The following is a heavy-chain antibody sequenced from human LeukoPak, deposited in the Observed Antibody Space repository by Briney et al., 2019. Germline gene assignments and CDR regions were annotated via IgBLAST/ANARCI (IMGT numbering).Heavy chain of an antibody. CDR3: ARGGVVVTAEPTDAFDI. CDR2: IYHSGST. D-gene: IGHD2-21*02. CDR1: GGSTSSGGYS. V-gene: IGHV4-30-2*01. Sequence: SETLSLTCAVSGGSTSSGGYSWSWIRQPPGTGLEWIGYIYHSGSTYYNPSLKSRVTISVDRSKNQFSLKLSSVTAADTAVYYCARGGVVVTAEPTDAFDIWGQGTMVTVSS. J-gene: IGHJ3*02.